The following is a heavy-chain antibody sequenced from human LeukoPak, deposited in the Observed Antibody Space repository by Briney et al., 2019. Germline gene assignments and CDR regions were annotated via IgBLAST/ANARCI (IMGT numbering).Heavy chain of an antibody. CDR3: ARLGSSSWYRMDY. V-gene: IGHV4-34*01. J-gene: IGHJ4*02. D-gene: IGHD6-13*01. Sequence: SETLSLTCAVYGGSFSGYYWSWIRQPPGKGLEWIGEINHSGSTNYNPSLKSRVTISVDTSKNQFSLKLSSVTAADTAVYYCARLGSSSWYRMDYWGQGTLVTVSS. CDR1: GGSFSGYY. CDR2: INHSGST.